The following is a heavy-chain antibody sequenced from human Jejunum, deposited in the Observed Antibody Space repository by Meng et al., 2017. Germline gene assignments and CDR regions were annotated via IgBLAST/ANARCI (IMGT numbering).Heavy chain of an antibody. J-gene: IGHJ4*02. Sequence: GGSLRLSCVASGFTFRSYAMSWVRQAPGKGLEWVSTISATTGDTYYADSMKGRFPISRDNSKNTLYLQLNSLRGDDTAVYYCAKYGDPSGYFDYWGQGTLVT. D-gene: IGHD4-17*01. CDR2: ISATTGDT. V-gene: IGHV3-23*01. CDR1: GFTFRSYA. CDR3: AKYGDPSGYFDY.